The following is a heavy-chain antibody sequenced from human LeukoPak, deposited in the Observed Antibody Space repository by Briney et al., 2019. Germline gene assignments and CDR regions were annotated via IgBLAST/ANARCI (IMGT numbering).Heavy chain of an antibody. V-gene: IGHV1-18*01. Sequence: ASVKVSCKASGYTFTNYGFSWVRQAPGQGLEWMGWISAYNGDTHHAQKFQGRVTMTTDTSTTTAYMELRSLRSDDTAVYYCARDPSNTSGWYWYLDVWGRGTLVTVPS. D-gene: IGHD6-19*01. CDR2: ISAYNGDT. CDR3: ARDPSNTSGWYWYLDV. J-gene: IGHJ2*01. CDR1: GYTFTNYG.